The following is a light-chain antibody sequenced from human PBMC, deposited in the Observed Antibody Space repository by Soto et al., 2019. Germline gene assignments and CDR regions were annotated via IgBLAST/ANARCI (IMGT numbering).Light chain of an antibody. J-gene: IGKJ4*01. CDR1: QSVSGS. V-gene: IGKV3-11*01. Sequence: EIVLTQSPAILSLSPGEKATLSCRASQSVSGSLGWYQQKPGQAPRLLIYDASVRATGIPARFSGSGSGTDFTLTISSLEPEDFAVYYCQEGTYWPAFGGGTQVEIK. CDR3: QEGTYWPA. CDR2: DAS.